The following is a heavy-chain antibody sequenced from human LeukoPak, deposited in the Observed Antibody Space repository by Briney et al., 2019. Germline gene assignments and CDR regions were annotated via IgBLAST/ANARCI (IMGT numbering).Heavy chain of an antibody. CDR3: ARSPEYSSSSSFDY. CDR2: INPIFGTA. CDR1: GGTFSSYA. V-gene: IGHV1-69*05. J-gene: IGHJ4*02. D-gene: IGHD6-6*01. Sequence: GSSVKVSCKASGGTFSSYAISWVRQAPGQGLEWMGGINPIFGTANYAQTFQGRVTITTDESTSTAYMELSSLRSEDTAVYYCARSPEYSSSSSFDYWGQGTLVTVSS.